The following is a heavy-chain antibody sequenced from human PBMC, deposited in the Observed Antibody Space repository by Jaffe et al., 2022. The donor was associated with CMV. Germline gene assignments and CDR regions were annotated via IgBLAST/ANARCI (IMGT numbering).Heavy chain of an antibody. J-gene: IGHJ4*02. CDR1: GGTFRAYA. D-gene: IGHD3-16*02. Sequence: QVQLVQSGAEVKKPGSSVKVSCKASGGTFRAYAINWVRQAPGQGLQWVGGFNPVFSAPNYAQTFQDRVTITADASTSTAYMELSSLRFDDTAVYYCARGRSGGLWGSYRDLDLWGQGTLVTVSS. CDR3: ARGRSGGLWGSYRDLDL. CDR2: FNPVFSAP. V-gene: IGHV1-69*01.